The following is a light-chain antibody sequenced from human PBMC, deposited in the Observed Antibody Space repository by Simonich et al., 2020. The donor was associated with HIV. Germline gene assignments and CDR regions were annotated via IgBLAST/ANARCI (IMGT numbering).Light chain of an antibody. Sequence: EIVMTQSPGTLSVSPGERTTLSCRASQSVRSNVAWYQQKPGQAPRLLIYGTSTRATGIPARFSGSGSGTDFTLTISSMESEDFAVYHCQQYNNWPWTFGQWTKVEIK. CDR3: QQYNNWPWT. CDR2: GTS. J-gene: IGKJ1*01. CDR1: QSVRSN. V-gene: IGKV3-15*01.